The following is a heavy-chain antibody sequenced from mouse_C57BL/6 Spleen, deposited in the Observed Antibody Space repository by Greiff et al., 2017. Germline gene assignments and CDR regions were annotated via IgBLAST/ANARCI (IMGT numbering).Heavy chain of an antibody. CDR2: IDPEDGET. V-gene: IGHV14-2*01. J-gene: IGHJ2*01. D-gene: IGHD1-1*01. CDR1: GFNIKDYY. CDR3: ASHLITTVVAGDY. Sequence: EVQLQQSGAELVKPGASVKLSCTASGFNIKDYYMHWVKQRTEQGLEWIGRIDPEDGETKYAPKFPGKATITADTSSNTAYLQLSSLTSEDTAVYYCASHLITTVVAGDYWGQGTTLTVSS.